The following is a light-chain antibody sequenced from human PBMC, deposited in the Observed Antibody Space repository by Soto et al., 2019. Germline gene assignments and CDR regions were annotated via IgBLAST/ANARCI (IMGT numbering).Light chain of an antibody. CDR1: SANIGAGYD. CDR2: GNI. J-gene: IGLJ3*02. V-gene: IGLV1-40*01. Sequence: QSVLTQPPSVSGAPGQRVTMSCTGGSANIGAGYDVHWFQHLPGAAPKLLIYGNINRLSGVPDRFSGSKSGTSASLAITGLQAEDEADYYCQSYDSSLSAWVFGGGTKPNVL. CDR3: QSYDSSLSAWV.